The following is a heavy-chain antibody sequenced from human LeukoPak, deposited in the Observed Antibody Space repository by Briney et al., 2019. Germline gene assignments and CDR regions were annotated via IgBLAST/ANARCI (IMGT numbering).Heavy chain of an antibody. CDR3: AKDLTRYYDSSGYYDY. D-gene: IGHD3-22*01. Sequence: GGSLRLSCAASGFTFSSFAMNWVRQAPGKGLEWVSAISHSGGSTYYADSVKGRSTISRDNSKNTLYLQMNSLRAEDTAVYYCAKDLTRYYDSSGYYDYWGQGTLVTVSS. V-gene: IGHV3-23*01. CDR1: GFTFSSFA. J-gene: IGHJ4*02. CDR2: ISHSGGST.